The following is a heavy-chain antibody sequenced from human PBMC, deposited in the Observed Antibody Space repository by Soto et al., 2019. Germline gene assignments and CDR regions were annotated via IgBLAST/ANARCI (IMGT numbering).Heavy chain of an antibody. Sequence: GGSLRLSCAASGFTFSSYAMSWVRQAPGKGLEWVSAISGSGGSTYYADSVKGRFTISRDNSKNTLYLQMNSLRAEDTAVYYCAKDPKRSSSTSRNNWFDPWGQGTLVTVSS. V-gene: IGHV3-23*01. CDR2: ISGSGGST. J-gene: IGHJ5*02. CDR1: GFTFSSYA. D-gene: IGHD2-2*01. CDR3: AKDPKRSSSTSRNNWFDP.